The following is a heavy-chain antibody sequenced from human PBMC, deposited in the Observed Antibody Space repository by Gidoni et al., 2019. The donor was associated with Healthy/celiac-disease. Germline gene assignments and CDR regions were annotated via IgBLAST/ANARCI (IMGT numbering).Heavy chain of an antibody. Sequence: EVQLVVSGGGLVKPGWSLRLSCAASGFTFSSYSMNWVRQAPGKGLEWVSSISSSSSYIYYADSVKGRFTISRDNAKNSLYLQMNSRRAEDTAVYYCARDYRRIAAAGTCIDYWGQGTLVTVSS. CDR2: ISSSSSYI. J-gene: IGHJ4*02. CDR1: GFTFSSYS. CDR3: ARDYRRIAAAGTCIDY. D-gene: IGHD6-13*01. V-gene: IGHV3-21*01.